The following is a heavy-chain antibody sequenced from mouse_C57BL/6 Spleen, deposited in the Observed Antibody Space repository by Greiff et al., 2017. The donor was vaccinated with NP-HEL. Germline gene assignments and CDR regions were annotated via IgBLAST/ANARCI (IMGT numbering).Heavy chain of an antibody. CDR3: ARFTTVVAPRAMDY. Sequence: QVQLKQSGPELVKPGASVKISCKASGYAFSSSWMNWVKQRPGKGLEWIGRIYPGDGDTNYNGKFKGKATLTADKSSSTAYMQLSSLTSEDSAVYFCARFTTVVAPRAMDYWGQGTSVTVSS. J-gene: IGHJ4*01. CDR1: GYAFSSSW. D-gene: IGHD1-1*01. CDR2: IYPGDGDT. V-gene: IGHV1-82*01.